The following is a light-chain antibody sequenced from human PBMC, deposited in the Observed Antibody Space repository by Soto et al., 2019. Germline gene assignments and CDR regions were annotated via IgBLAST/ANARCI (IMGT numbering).Light chain of an antibody. Sequence: EIVMTQSPATLSLSPGDRGTLSCRASQSVSSSYLSWYQQKPGQPPRLLIYAASSRATGIPDRFSGSGSGTDFTLTINRMGTEDFREYVCQHYGRAITFGRGTRLEIK. CDR3: QHYGRAIT. V-gene: IGKV3-20*01. J-gene: IGKJ5*01. CDR1: QSVSSSY. CDR2: AAS.